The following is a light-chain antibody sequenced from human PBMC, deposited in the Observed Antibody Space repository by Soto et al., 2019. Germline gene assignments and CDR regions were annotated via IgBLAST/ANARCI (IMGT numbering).Light chain of an antibody. CDR2: EVS. Sequence: QSALTQPASVSGSPGPSITISCTGTSSDVGGYNYVSWYQQHPGKAPKLMIYEVSNRPSGVSNRFSGSKSGNTASLTISGLQAEDEADYYCSSYTRNSTLVFGGGTKLTVL. CDR1: SSDVGGYNY. J-gene: IGLJ2*01. CDR3: SSYTRNSTLV. V-gene: IGLV2-14*01.